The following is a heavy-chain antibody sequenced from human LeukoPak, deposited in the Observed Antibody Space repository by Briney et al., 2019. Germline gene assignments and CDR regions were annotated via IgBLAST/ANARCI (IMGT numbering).Heavy chain of an antibody. D-gene: IGHD3-9*01. V-gene: IGHV3-74*01. J-gene: IGHJ4*02. CDR1: GFTFSNYW. CDR2: IKTDGGT. CDR3: VRDLNY. Sequence: GGSLRLSCAASGFTFSNYWMNWVRQVPGKGLVWVSRIKTDGGTSYADSVKCRFTISRDNAKNTLYLQMNSLRAEDTAVYYCVRDLNYWGQGTLVTVSS.